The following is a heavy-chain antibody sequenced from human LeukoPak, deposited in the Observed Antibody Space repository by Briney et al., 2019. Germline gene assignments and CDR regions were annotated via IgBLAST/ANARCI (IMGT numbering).Heavy chain of an antibody. CDR1: GGSISSYY. CDR3: ARQARITMVRGVIITNWFDP. D-gene: IGHD3-10*01. CDR2: IYTSGST. J-gene: IGHJ5*02. V-gene: IGHV4-4*09. Sequence: SETLSLTCTVSGGSISSYYWSWIRQPPGKGLELIGYIYTSGSTNYNPSLKSRVTISVDTSKNQFSLKLNSVTAADAAVYYCARQARITMVRGVIITNWFDPWGQGTLVTVSS.